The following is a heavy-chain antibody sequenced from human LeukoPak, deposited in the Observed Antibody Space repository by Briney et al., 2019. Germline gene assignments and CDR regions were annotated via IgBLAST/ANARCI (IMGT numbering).Heavy chain of an antibody. CDR1: GGSISGYY. CDR2: IYTSGST. D-gene: IGHD2-2*01. V-gene: IGHV4-4*07. J-gene: IGHJ5*02. CDR3: ARDFRYCSSTSCYDWFDP. Sequence: SETLSLTCTVSGGSISGYYWSWIRQPAGKGLEWIGRIYTSGSTNYNPSLKSRVTMSVDTSKNQFSLKLSSVTAADTAVYYCARDFRYCSSTSCYDWFDPWGQGTLVTVSS.